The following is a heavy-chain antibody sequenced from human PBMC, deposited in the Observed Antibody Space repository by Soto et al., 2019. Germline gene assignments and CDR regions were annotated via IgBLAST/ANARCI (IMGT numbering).Heavy chain of an antibody. D-gene: IGHD6-13*01. CDR2: IYYSGST. V-gene: IGHV4-31*03. CDR3: ARGIAAAGTNWFDP. Sequence: SSETLSLTCTVSGGSISSGGYYWSWIRQHPGKGLEWIGYIYYSGSTYYNPSLKSRVTISVDTSKNQFSLKLSSVTAADTAVYYCARGIAAAGTNWFDPWGQGTLVTVSS. J-gene: IGHJ5*02. CDR1: GGSISSGGYY.